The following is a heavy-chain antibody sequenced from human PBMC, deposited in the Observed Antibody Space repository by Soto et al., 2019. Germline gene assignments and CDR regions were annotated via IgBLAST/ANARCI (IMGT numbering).Heavy chain of an antibody. V-gene: IGHV1-69*01. D-gene: IGHD5-18*01. CDR1: GGSFSDYA. Sequence: QVQLVQSGAEVKKPGSSVKVSCKTYGGSFSDYAINWVRQAPGQGLEWMGGIIPMYGIANYAPKFQGRVTITADESTRTAYMEVSSQRSEDTALFYCARGYRHGYFYALYVWGQGTTVTVSS. J-gene: IGHJ6*02. CDR2: IIPMYGIA. CDR3: ARGYRHGYFYALYV.